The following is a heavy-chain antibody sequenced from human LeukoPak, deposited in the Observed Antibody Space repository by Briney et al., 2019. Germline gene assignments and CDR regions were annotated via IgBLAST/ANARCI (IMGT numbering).Heavy chain of an antibody. Sequence: PSETLSLTCAVYGGSFSGYYWSWIRQPPGKGLEWIGEINHSGSTNYNPSLKSRVTISVDTSKNQFSLKLSSVTAADTAVYYCARDSITVTGEGDAFDIWGQGTMVTVSS. D-gene: IGHD6-19*01. V-gene: IGHV4-34*01. CDR2: INHSGST. J-gene: IGHJ3*02. CDR3: ARDSITVTGEGDAFDI. CDR1: GGSFSGYY.